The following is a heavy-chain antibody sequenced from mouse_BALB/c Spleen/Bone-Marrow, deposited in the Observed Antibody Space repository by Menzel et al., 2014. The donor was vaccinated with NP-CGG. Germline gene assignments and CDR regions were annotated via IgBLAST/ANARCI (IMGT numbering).Heavy chain of an antibody. V-gene: IGHV2-6-7*01. CDR1: GFSLTSYG. CDR2: IWGDGST. J-gene: IGHJ4*01. CDR3: AREGPYGNYAMDY. D-gene: IGHD2-10*02. Sequence: VQRVESGPGLVAPSQSLSITCTVSGFSLTSYGVNWVRQPPGKGLEWLGMIWGDGSTDYNSALKSRLSISKDNSKSQVFLKMNSLQTDDTARYYCAREGPYGNYAMDYWGQGTSVTVSS.